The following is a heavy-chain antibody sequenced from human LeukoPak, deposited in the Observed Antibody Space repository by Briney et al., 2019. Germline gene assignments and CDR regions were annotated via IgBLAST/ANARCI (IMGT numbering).Heavy chain of an antibody. CDR1: GDSFSSFS. D-gene: IGHD1-1*01. Sequence: SETLSLTCTVSGDSFSSFSWSWVRQPAGKGLEWLGYIQLSGNTNYNPALKSRVSISLDTSKNQFSLHLRSVTAADTAVYYCARLIRNWNDHFDPWGQGTLVTVFS. V-gene: IGHV4-4*09. CDR3: ARLIRNWNDHFDP. J-gene: IGHJ5*02. CDR2: IQLSGNT.